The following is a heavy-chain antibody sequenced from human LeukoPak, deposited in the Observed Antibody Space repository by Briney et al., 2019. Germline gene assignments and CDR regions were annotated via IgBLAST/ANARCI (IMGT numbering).Heavy chain of an antibody. CDR1: GYTLTELS. D-gene: IGHD3-3*02. CDR2: FDPEDGET. J-gene: IGHJ6*03. Sequence: ASVKVSCKVSGYTLTELSTHWVRQAPGKGLEWMGGFDPEDGETIYAQKFQGRVTMTEDTSTDTAYMELSSLRSEDAAVYYCARDLAQYYYYYYYMDVWGKGTTVTVSS. V-gene: IGHV1-24*01. CDR3: ARDLAQYYYYYYYMDV.